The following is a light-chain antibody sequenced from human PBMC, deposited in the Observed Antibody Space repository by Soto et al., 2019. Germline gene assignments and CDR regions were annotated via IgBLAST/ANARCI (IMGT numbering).Light chain of an antibody. Sequence: EIVLTQSPGTLSLSPGERATLSCRATQIVTTNYLAWYQQKPGQAPRLLIYGASIRATGIPDRFSGSGSGTDFTLTISRLEPEDFAVYYCQHYGSSPPNTFGQGTKLEIK. J-gene: IGKJ2*01. CDR3: QHYGSSPPNT. V-gene: IGKV3-20*01. CDR1: QIVTTNY. CDR2: GAS.